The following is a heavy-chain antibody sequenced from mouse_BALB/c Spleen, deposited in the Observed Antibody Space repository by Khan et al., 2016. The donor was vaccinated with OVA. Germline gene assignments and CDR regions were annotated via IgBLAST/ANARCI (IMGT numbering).Heavy chain of an antibody. CDR2: ISYSGNT. CDR1: GYSITSEYT. J-gene: IGHJ3*01. D-gene: IGHD2-4*01. CDR3: ARKDYYDYDPFPY. Sequence: EVKLQESGPGLVKPSQSLSLTCTVTGYSITSEYTWNWIRQFPGNKLEWMGFISYSGNTSYNPSLKSLISITRDKSKNQSFLQLNSVTSEDTATYYSARKDYYDYDPFPYWGQGTLVTGSA. V-gene: IGHV3-2*02.